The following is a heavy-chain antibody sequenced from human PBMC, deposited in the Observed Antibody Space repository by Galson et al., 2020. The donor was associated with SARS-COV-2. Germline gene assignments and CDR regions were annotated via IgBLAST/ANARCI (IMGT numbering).Heavy chain of an antibody. V-gene: IGHV3-48*01. D-gene: IGHD3-22*01. CDR1: GLIFSSYS. CDR3: AGGGISSGSAS. CDR2: ISSTGSAM. Sequence: GGSLRLSCEASGLIFSSYSMTWVRQAPGKGLEWVSYISSTGSAMYYADPVKGRFTISRDNAKNSLYLQMNRLRVEDTAVYYWAGGGISSGSASWGHGTLVPVSS. J-gene: IGHJ5*01.